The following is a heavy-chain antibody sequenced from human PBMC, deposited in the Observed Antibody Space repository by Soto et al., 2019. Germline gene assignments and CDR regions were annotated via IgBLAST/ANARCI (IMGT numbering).Heavy chain of an antibody. V-gene: IGHV3-7*05. CDR1: GFTFSSYW. Sequence: GGSLRLSCAASGFTFSSYWMSWVRQAPGKGLEWVANIKQDGSEKYYVDSVKGRFTISRDNTKNSLYLQMNSLRAEDTAVYYCARDQFAAAGFYYYGMDVWGQGTTVTVSS. CDR2: IKQDGSEK. J-gene: IGHJ6*02. CDR3: ARDQFAAAGFYYYGMDV. D-gene: IGHD6-13*01.